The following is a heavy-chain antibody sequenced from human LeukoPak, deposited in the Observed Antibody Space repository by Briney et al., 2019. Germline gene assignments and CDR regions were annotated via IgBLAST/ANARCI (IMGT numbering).Heavy chain of an antibody. V-gene: IGHV4-39*01. J-gene: IGHJ4*02. CDR2: IYYSGTT. Sequence: SETLSLTCTVAGGSISSSSYYWGWIRQPAGKGLEWIGCIYYSGTTYYNPSLKSRVTISVDTSKNQFSLKLSSVTAADTAVYYCARRVIAAAGRFDYWGQGTLVTVST. CDR1: GGSISSSSYY. D-gene: IGHD6-13*01. CDR3: ARRVIAAAGRFDY.